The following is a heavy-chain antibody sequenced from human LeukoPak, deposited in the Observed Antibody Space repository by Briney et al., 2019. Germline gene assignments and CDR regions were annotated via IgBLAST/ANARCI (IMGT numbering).Heavy chain of an antibody. Sequence: SDTLSLTCTVSGGSISSYYWSWIRQPPGKGLEWIGYIYYSGSTNYNPSLKSRVTISVDTSKNQFSLKLSSVTAADTAVYYCARGMVNFYYYYGMDVWGQGTTVTVSS. CDR3: ARGMVNFYYYYGMDV. D-gene: IGHD5-18*01. J-gene: IGHJ6*02. V-gene: IGHV4-59*07. CDR1: GGSISSYY. CDR2: IYYSGST.